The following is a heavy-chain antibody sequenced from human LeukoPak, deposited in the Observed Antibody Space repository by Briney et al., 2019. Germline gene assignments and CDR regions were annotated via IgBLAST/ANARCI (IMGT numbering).Heavy chain of an antibody. Sequence: GASVKVSCKASGYTFTSYGISWVRQAPGQGLEWMGWISAYNGNTNYAQKLQGRVTMTTDTSTSTAYMELRSLRSDDTAVYYCARAITIFGVVIIPGYYYYYMDVWGKGTTVTVSS. CDR3: ARAITIFGVVIIPGYYYYYMDV. V-gene: IGHV1-18*01. CDR2: ISAYNGNT. CDR1: GYTFTSYG. J-gene: IGHJ6*03. D-gene: IGHD3-3*01.